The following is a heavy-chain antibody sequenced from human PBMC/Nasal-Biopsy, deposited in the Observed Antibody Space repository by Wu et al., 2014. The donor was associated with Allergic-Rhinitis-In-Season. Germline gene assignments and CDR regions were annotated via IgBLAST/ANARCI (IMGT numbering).Heavy chain of an antibody. CDR2: MFYSGAT. D-gene: IGHD4-17*01. J-gene: IGHJ3*01. CDR1: GGSINSSPYN. Sequence: TLSLTCSVSGGSINSSPYNWDYFRQSPGKGLEWIGTMFYSGATYYTPSLEGRVTISKDTSKDQWSLKLSSVTAADTAVYYCALREGMFYGGYVQYGFDLWGPGTFVTVSS. CDR3: ALREGMFYGGYVQYGFDL. V-gene: IGHV4-39*01.